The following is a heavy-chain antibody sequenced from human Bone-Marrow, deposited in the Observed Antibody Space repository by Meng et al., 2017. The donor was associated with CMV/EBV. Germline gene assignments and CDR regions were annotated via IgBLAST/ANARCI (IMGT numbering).Heavy chain of an antibody. CDR3: ARGWDDSSDDYYYGMDV. CDR1: GFTFSSYD. V-gene: IGHV3-21*01. D-gene: IGHD3-22*01. CDR2: ISSSSSYI. Sequence: GGSLRLSCAASGFTFSSYDMHWVRQATGKGLEWVSSISSSSSYIYYADSVKGRFTISRDNAKNSLYLQMNSLRAEDTAVYYCARGWDDSSDDYYYGMDVWGQGTTVTV. J-gene: IGHJ6*02.